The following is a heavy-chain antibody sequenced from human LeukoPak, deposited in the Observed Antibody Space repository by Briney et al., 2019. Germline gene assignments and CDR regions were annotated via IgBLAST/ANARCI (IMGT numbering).Heavy chain of an antibody. CDR3: ARALVPASTGSYY. CDR1: GFTFSSYW. J-gene: IGHJ4*02. V-gene: IGHV3-7*01. CDR2: IKQDGSEK. D-gene: IGHD2-2*01. Sequence: SGGSLRLSCAASGFTFSSYWMNWVRQAPGKGLEWVANIKQDGSEKYYVHSVEGRFTISRDNAKKSLYLKMNSLRAEDTGVYYCARALVPASTGSYYWGQGTLVTVSS.